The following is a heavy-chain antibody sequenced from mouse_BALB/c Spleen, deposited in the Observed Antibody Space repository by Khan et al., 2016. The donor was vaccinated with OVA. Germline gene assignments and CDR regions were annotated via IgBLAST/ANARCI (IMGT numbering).Heavy chain of an antibody. J-gene: IGHJ4*01. CDR3: ARGAAAYDRNDGGAMEY. Sequence: QIQLVQSGPELKKPGETVRISCKASGYTFTTAGIQWVQKMPGKGLKWIGWINTHSGVPKYAEDFKGRFAFSLETSVNTAYLQITNLKNEDTATYVCARGAAAYDRNDGGAMEYWGQGTSVTVSS. D-gene: IGHD2-14*01. V-gene: IGHV9-4*02. CDR2: INTHSGVP. CDR1: GYTFTTAG.